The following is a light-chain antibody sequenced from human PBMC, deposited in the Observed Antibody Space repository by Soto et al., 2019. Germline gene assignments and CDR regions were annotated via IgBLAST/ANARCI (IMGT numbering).Light chain of an antibody. V-gene: IGKV3-20*01. J-gene: IGKJ1*01. CDR3: HQYGSSPRWT. CDR2: GAS. CDR1: QSSSTY. Sequence: EIVLTQSPGTLSLSPGERATLSCRASQSSSTYLAWYQQKPGQTPRLLIYGASSRATGIPDRFSASGSGTDFPLTISRLEPEDFAVYYCHQYGSSPRWTFGQGTKVEIK.